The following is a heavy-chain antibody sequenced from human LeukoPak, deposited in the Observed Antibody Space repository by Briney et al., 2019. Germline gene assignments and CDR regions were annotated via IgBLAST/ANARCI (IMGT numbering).Heavy chain of an antibody. Sequence: GASVKVSCKASGYTFTSYDINWVRQATGQGLEWMGWMNPNSGNTGYAQKFQGRVTMTRNTSISTAYMELSSLRSEDTAVYYCAGVGQWRNYNAFDIWGQGTMVTVSS. D-gene: IGHD1-7*01. V-gene: IGHV1-8*01. CDR1: GYTFTSYD. CDR2: MNPNSGNT. J-gene: IGHJ3*02. CDR3: AGVGQWRNYNAFDI.